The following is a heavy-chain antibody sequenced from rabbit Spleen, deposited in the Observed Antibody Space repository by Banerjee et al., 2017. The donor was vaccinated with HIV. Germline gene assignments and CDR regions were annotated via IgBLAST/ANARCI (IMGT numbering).Heavy chain of an antibody. D-gene: IGHD4-2*01. CDR1: GLDLSSRYW. CDR3: ARDSAGREDFNL. J-gene: IGHJ4*01. Sequence: QEQLEESGGDLVKPGASLTLTCKASGLDLSSRYWICWVRQAPGKGLEWITCIDVAKYGTTYYTSWAKGRLPISQTSSTTVTLPMSSLTVADTATYFCARDSAGREDFNLWGQGTLVTGS. V-gene: IGHV1S45*01. CDR2: IDVAKYGTT.